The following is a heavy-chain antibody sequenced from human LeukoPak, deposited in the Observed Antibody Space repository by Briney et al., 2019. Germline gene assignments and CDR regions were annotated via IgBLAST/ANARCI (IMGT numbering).Heavy chain of an antibody. CDR1: GFTVSSNY. J-gene: IGHJ4*02. D-gene: IGHD6-13*01. V-gene: IGHV3-66*01. Sequence: GSLRLSCAASGFTVSSNYMSWVRQAPGKGLEWVSMIYSGGSTYYADSVKGRFTISRDNSKNTLYLQMNSLRAEDTAVYYCARDGTLFDSSWYYDYWGQGTLVTVSS. CDR2: IYSGGST. CDR3: ARDGTLFDSSWYYDY.